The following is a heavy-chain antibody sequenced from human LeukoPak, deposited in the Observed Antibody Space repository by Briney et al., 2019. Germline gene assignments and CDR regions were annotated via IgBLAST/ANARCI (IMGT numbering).Heavy chain of an antibody. CDR2: IYSGGST. V-gene: IGHV3-53*01. CDR3: AREGTHYDILTGYPNYDY. D-gene: IGHD3-9*01. Sequence: PGGSLRLSCAASGFTVSSNYMSWVRQALGKGLEWVSIIYSGGSTYYSDSVKGRFTISRDNSKNTLYLQMNSLRAEDTAVYYCAREGTHYDILTGYPNYDYWGQGTLVTVSS. J-gene: IGHJ4*02. CDR1: GFTVSSNY.